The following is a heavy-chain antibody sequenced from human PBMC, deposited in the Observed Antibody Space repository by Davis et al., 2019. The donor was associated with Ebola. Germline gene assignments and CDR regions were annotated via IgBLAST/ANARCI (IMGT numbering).Heavy chain of an antibody. D-gene: IGHD2-15*01. V-gene: IGHV1-3*01. J-gene: IGHJ5*02. Sequence: AASVKVSCKASGYTFTSYAMHWVRQAPGQRLEWMGWINAGNGNTKYSQKFQGRVTITRDTSASTAYMELSSLRSEDTAVYYCARGYCSGGSCYAQFNWFDPWGQGTLVTVSS. CDR2: INAGNGNT. CDR3: ARGYCSGGSCYAQFNWFDP. CDR1: GYTFTSYA.